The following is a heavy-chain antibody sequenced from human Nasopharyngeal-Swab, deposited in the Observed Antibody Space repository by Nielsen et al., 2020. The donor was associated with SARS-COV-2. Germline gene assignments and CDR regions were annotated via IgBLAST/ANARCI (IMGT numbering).Heavy chain of an antibody. V-gene: IGHV3-30*04. CDR2: ISYDGSNK. CDR1: GFTFSSYA. J-gene: IGHJ4*02. D-gene: IGHD2-2*01. CDR3: ARAGQIVVVPAATDY. Sequence: GESLKISCAASGFTFSSYAMHWVRQAPGKGLEWVAVISYDGSNKYYADSVKGRFTISRDNSKNTLYLQMNSLRAEDTAVYYCARAGQIVVVPAATDYWGQGTLVTVSS.